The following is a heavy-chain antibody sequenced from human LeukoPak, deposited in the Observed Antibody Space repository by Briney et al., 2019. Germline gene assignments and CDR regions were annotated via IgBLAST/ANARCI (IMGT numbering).Heavy chain of an antibody. V-gene: IGHV3-23*01. CDR3: AKVGGSCSSTSCHAYFDY. CDR1: GFTFSSYG. CDR2: ITDSGGSA. D-gene: IGHD2-2*01. J-gene: IGHJ4*02. Sequence: PGGSLRLSCAASGFTFSSYGMHWVRQAPGKGLEWVSAITDSGGSAYYADSVKGRFTISRDNSKNTLYLQMNNLRGEDTAVYYCAKVGGSCSSTSCHAYFDYWGQGTLVTVSS.